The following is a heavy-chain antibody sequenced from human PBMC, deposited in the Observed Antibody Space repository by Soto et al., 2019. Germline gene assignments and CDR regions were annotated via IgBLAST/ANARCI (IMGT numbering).Heavy chain of an antibody. CDR1: GFTFSSYG. CDR3: AKVEGGWADIVLMVYAPVDV. V-gene: IGHV3-30*18. D-gene: IGHD2-8*01. J-gene: IGHJ6*04. CDR2: ISYDGSNK. Sequence: GGSLRLSCAASGFTFSSYGMHWVRQAPGKGLEWVAVISYDGSNKYYADSVKGRFTISRDNSKNTLYLQMNSLRAEDTAVYYCAKVEGGWADIVLMVYAPVDVWGKGTTVTVSS.